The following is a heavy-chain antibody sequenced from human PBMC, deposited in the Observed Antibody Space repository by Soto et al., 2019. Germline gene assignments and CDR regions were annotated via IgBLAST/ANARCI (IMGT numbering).Heavy chain of an antibody. Sequence: PSETLSLTCTVSGDSISSNYWSWVRRPPGKGLEWIGYISNSGYTNYNPSLKSRVTISVDTSKNQFSLKLSSVTAADTAVYYCARKNDYYDYWGQGTRVTVSS. V-gene: IGHV4-59*01. CDR1: GDSISSNY. CDR2: ISNSGYT. CDR3: ARKNDYYDY. J-gene: IGHJ4*02.